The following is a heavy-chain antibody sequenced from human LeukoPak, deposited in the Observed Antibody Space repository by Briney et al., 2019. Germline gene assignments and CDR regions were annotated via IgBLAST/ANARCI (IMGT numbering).Heavy chain of an antibody. CDR2: ISAYNGNT. J-gene: IGHJ5*02. D-gene: IGHD2-2*02. Sequence: AASVKVSCKASGYTFTGYYMHWVRQAPGQGLEWMGWISAYNGNTNYAQKLQGRVTMTTDTSTSTAYMELRSLRSDDTAVYYCARGVVVPAAIGWFDPWGQGTLVTVSS. V-gene: IGHV1-18*04. CDR1: GYTFTGYY. CDR3: ARGVVVPAAIGWFDP.